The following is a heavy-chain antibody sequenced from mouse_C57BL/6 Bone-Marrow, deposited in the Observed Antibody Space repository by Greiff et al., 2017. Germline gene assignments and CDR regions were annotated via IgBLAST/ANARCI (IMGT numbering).Heavy chain of an antibody. CDR3: ARGQLRLHAMDY. D-gene: IGHD3-2*02. J-gene: IGHJ4*01. V-gene: IGHV1-80*01. CDR2: IYPGDGDT. Sequence: VQGVESGAELVKPGASVKISCKASGYAFSSYWMNWVKQRPGKGLEWIGQIYPGDGDTNYNGKFKGKATLTADKSSSTAYMQLSSLTSEDSAVYFCARGQLRLHAMDYWGQGTSVTVSS. CDR1: GYAFSSYW.